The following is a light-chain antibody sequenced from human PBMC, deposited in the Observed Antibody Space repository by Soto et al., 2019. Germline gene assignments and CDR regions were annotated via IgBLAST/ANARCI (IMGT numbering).Light chain of an antibody. J-gene: IGLJ1*01. CDR1: FSNIGDNA. Sequence: QSALTQPPSLSATPGQRVNISCSGSFSNIGDNAVNWYQQHPGAAPKLLIYLNDQRPSGVPDRFSGSKSGTSAFLAISGLQSEDEADYYCAAWDDSLNALFGTGTKVTVL. V-gene: IGLV1-44*01. CDR2: LND. CDR3: AAWDDSLNAL.